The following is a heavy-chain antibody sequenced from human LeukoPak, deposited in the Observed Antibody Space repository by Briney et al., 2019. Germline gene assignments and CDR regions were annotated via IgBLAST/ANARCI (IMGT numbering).Heavy chain of an antibody. CDR3: AKDLMRDRWFGES. CDR2: IRFDGSDK. J-gene: IGHJ5*02. D-gene: IGHD3-10*01. Sequence: PGGSLGLSCAASGFTFSYYGFHWVRQAPGKGLEWLAFIRFDGSDKFYAQSVKGRFTIYRDTSRNTLYLQMNSLRLEDTAVYYCAKDLMRDRWFGESWGQGTLVTVPS. V-gene: IGHV3-30*02. CDR1: GFTFSYYG.